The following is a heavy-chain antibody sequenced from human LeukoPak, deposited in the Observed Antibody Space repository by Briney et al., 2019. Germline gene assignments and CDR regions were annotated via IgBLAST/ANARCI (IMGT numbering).Heavy chain of an antibody. CDR2: ISYDGSNK. CDR1: GFTFSSYA. J-gene: IGHJ6*02. CDR3: AKGGAGHYYGMDV. D-gene: IGHD3-16*01. V-gene: IGHV3-30-3*01. Sequence: GGSLRLSCAASGFTFSSYAMHWVRQAPGKGLEWVAVISYDGSNKYYADSVKGRFTISRDNSKNTLSLQVNSLRAEDTAVYYCAKGGAGHYYGMDVWGQGTTVTVSS.